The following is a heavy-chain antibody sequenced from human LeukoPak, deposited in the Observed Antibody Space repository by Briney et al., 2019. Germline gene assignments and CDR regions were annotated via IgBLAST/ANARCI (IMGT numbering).Heavy chain of an antibody. D-gene: IGHD6-13*01. Sequence: GGSLRLSCAASGFAFGNYWMTWVRQAPGKGLEWVANIRQDGDTKYYVDSVKGRFTISRDNAMNSLHLQMNSLRAEDTAIYYCARSLPYGTTWYGRSDFWGQGTLVTVSS. V-gene: IGHV3-7*03. CDR1: GFAFGNYW. CDR3: ARSLPYGTTWYGRSDF. CDR2: IRQDGDTK. J-gene: IGHJ4*02.